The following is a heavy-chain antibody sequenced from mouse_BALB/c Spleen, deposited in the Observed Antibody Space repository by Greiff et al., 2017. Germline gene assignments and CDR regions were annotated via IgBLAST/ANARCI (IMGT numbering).Heavy chain of an antibody. CDR1: GYTFTDYN. V-gene: IGHV1-18*01. J-gene: IGHJ3*01. CDR2: INPNNGGT. D-gene: IGHD2-2*01. Sequence: VQLKESGPELVKPGASVKIPCKASGYTFTDYNMDWVKQSHGKSLEWIGDINPNNGGTIYNQKFKGKATLTVDKSSSTAYMELRSLTSEDTAVYYCARCYGYDPFAYWGQGTLVTVSA. CDR3: ARCYGYDPFAY.